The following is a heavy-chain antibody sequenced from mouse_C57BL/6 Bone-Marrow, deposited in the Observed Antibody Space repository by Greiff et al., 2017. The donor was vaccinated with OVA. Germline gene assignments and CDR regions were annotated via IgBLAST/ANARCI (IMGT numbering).Heavy chain of an antibody. Sequence: QVQLQQPGAELVKPGASVKLSCKASGYTFTSYWMQWVKQGPGQGLEWIGEIDTSDSYTNYNQKFKGKATLTVDTSSSTAYMQLSSLTSEDSAVYYCASAVFAYWGQGTLVTVSA. CDR2: IDTSDSYT. CDR3: ASAVFAY. J-gene: IGHJ3*01. CDR1: GYTFTSYW. V-gene: IGHV1-50*01.